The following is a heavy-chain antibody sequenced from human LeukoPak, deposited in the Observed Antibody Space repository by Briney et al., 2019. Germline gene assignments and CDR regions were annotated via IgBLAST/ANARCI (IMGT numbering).Heavy chain of an antibody. CDR1: GGSFSGYY. CDR3: ARGIAAAEPARYFQH. D-gene: IGHD6-13*01. V-gene: IGHV4-34*01. J-gene: IGHJ1*01. Sequence: KASETLSLTCAVYGGSFSGYYWSWIRQPPGKGLEWIGEINHSGSTNYNPSLKSRVTISVDTSKNQFSLKLSSVTAADTAVYYCARGIAAAEPARYFQHWGQGTLVTVSS. CDR2: INHSGST.